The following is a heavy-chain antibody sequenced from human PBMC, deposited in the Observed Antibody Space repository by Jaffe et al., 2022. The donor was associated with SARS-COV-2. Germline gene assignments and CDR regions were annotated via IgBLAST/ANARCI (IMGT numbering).Heavy chain of an antibody. CDR2: IYHSGST. V-gene: IGHV4-38-2*02. D-gene: IGHD3-10*01. J-gene: IGHJ4*02. Sequence: QVQLQESGPGLVKPSETLSLTCTVSGYSISSGYYWGWIRQPPGKGLEWIGSIYHSGSTFYNPSLKSRVTMSVDTSKNQFSLKLSSVTAADTAVYFCASPGSSDYWGRGTLVTVSS. CDR3: ASPGSSDY. CDR1: GYSISSGYY.